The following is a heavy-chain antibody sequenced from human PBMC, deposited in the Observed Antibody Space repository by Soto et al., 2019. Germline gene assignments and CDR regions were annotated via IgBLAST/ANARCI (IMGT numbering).Heavy chain of an antibody. CDR2: ISYDGRNK. D-gene: IGHD6-19*01. CDR3: AKDRGHLAVAATAGGGGAFDA. CDR1: GFTLSSYG. J-gene: IGHJ3*01. V-gene: IGHV3-30*05. Sequence: QIQLVQSGGGGVQPGRSLRLSCAASGFTLSSYGMHWVRQAPGKGLEWVAAISYDGRNKWYMDSLEGRFTVSRDNSEGTVFLRVDSLRPEDTAMCFCAKDRGHLAVAATAGGGGAFDAWGQGTMVTVSS.